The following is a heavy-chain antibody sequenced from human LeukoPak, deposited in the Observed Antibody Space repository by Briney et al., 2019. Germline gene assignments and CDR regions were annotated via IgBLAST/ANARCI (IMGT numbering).Heavy chain of an antibody. CDR3: ARDTSSWYLGGDYYFDY. CDR2: ISSSSSYI. V-gene: IGHV3-21*01. CDR1: GFTFSSYS. D-gene: IGHD6-13*01. Sequence: GGSLRLSCAASGFTFSSYSMNWVRQAPGKGLEWGSSISSSSSYIYYADSVKGRFTISRDNAKNPLYLQMNSLRAEDTAVYYCARDTSSWYLGGDYYFDYWGQGTLVTVSS. J-gene: IGHJ4*02.